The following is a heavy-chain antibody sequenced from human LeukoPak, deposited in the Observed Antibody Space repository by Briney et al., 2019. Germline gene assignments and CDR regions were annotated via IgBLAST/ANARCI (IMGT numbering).Heavy chain of an antibody. CDR1: GYTFTSYY. V-gene: IGHV1-46*01. D-gene: IGHD3-10*01. CDR2: INPSGGST. Sequence: ASVKVSCKASGYTFTSYYMHWVRQAPGQGLEWMGIINPSGGSTSYAQKFQGRVTMTRDMSTSTVYMELSSLRSEDTAVYYCARGEGSTYYYGSGSYYNIDYWGQGTLVTVSS. J-gene: IGHJ4*02. CDR3: ARGEGSTYYYGSGSYYNIDY.